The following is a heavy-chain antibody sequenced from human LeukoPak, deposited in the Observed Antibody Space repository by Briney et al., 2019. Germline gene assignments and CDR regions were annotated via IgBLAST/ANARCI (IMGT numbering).Heavy chain of an antibody. Sequence: PGGSLRLSCAASGFTFSSYAMSWVRQAPGKGLEWVSAISGSGGSTYYADSVKGRFTISRDNSKNTLYLQMSSLRAEDTAVYYCAKDGWSSSSVGYYYYMDVWGKGTTVTVSS. CDR1: GFTFSSYA. CDR2: ISGSGGST. CDR3: AKDGWSSSSVGYYYYMDV. J-gene: IGHJ6*03. D-gene: IGHD6-6*01. V-gene: IGHV3-23*01.